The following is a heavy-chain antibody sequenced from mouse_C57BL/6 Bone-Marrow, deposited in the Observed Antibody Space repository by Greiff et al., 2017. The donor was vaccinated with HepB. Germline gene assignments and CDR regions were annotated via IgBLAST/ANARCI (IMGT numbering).Heavy chain of an antibody. J-gene: IGHJ1*03. Sequence: QVQLKQPGAELVKPGASVKLSCKASGYTFTSYWMQWVKQRPGQGLEWIGEIDPSDSYTNYNQKFKGKATLTVDTSSSTAYMQLSSLTSEDTAVYYCARGDYYGCSYYWYFDVWGTGTTVTVSS. CDR2: IDPSDSYT. CDR1: GYTFTSYW. D-gene: IGHD1-1*01. CDR3: ARGDYYGCSYYWYFDV. V-gene: IGHV1-50*01.